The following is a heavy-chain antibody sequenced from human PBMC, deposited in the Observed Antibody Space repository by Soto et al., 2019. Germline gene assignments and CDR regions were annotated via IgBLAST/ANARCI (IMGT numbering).Heavy chain of an antibody. CDR3: ARDLREYYYDSSGYSLLSYGMDV. Sequence: GPSVKVSCKASGYTFTSYGISWVRQAPGQGLEWMGGIIPIIGTANYAQKFQGRVTITADESTSTAYMELSSLRSEDTAVYYCARDLREYYYDSSGYSLLSYGMDVWGQGTTVTVSS. CDR2: IIPIIGTA. D-gene: IGHD3-22*01. V-gene: IGHV1-69*13. CDR1: GYTFTSYG. J-gene: IGHJ6*02.